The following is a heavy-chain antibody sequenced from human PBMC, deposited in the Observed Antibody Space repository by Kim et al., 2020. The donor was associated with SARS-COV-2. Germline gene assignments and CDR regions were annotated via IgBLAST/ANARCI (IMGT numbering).Heavy chain of an antibody. V-gene: IGHV4-59*08. CDR3: ARHVNSSPTAGAFDDYYM. CDR1: GGSTSGYY. Sequence: SETLSLTCTVSGGSTSGYYWSWIRQPPGKGLEWIGDFYGGGYTDSNPSLKSRVTISVDTSKNQLSLKLTSATAADTAVYYCARHVNSSPTAGAFDDYYM. CDR2: FYGGGYT. J-gene: IGHJ6*03. D-gene: IGHD6-13*01.